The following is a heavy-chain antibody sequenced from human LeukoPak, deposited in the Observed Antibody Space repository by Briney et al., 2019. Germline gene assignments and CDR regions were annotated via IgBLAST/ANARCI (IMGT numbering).Heavy chain of an antibody. J-gene: IGHJ4*02. CDR3: AREHRQQLVSDY. Sequence: GASVKVSCKASGYTFASYYMHWVRQAPGQGLEWMGIINPSGGSTSYAQKFQGRVTMTRDTSTSTVYMELSSLRSEDTTVYYCAREHRQQLVSDYWGQGTLVTVSS. CDR2: INPSGGST. D-gene: IGHD6-13*01. CDR1: GYTFASYY. V-gene: IGHV1-46*01.